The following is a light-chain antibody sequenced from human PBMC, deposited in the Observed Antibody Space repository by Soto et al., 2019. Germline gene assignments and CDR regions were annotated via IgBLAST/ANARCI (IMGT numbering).Light chain of an antibody. CDR3: SSYTITSTRV. CDR1: SSDVGGYKY. V-gene: IGLV2-14*01. J-gene: IGLJ2*01. Sequence: QSVLTQPASVSGSPGQSITISCTGISSDVGGYKYVSWYQQHPGKAPKLMIYDVSNRPSGVSTRFSGSKSGNTASLTISGRQAEDEADYYCSSYTITSTRVFGGGTKLTVL. CDR2: DVS.